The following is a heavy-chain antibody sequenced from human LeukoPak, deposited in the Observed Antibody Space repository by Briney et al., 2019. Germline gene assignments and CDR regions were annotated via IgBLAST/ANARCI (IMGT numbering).Heavy chain of an antibody. V-gene: IGHV4-4*07. Sequence: SSETLSLTCTVSGGSISSYYWSWIRQPAGKGLEWIGRIYPSGSTNYSPSLKSRVTMSVDTSKNQFSLKLSSVTAADTAVYYCARSQWELRLPDYWGQGTLVTVSS. CDR1: GGSISSYY. CDR2: IYPSGST. D-gene: IGHD1-26*01. CDR3: ARSQWELRLPDY. J-gene: IGHJ4*02.